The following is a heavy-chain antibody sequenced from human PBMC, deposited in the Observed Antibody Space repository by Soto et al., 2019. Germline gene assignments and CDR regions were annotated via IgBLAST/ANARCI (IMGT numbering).Heavy chain of an antibody. D-gene: IGHD1-1*01. Sequence: QVQLVQSGAEVKKPGASVKVSCKAPGYTFTSYDINWVRQATGQGLEWMGWMNPNSGHTGHAQKFQGRVTMTTNTSISRAHMALSSLRSEDTALYYCARSTNNNADRHWGQGTLVTVSS. CDR2: MNPNSGHT. J-gene: IGHJ4*02. CDR1: GYTFTSYD. CDR3: ARSTNNNADRH. V-gene: IGHV1-8*01.